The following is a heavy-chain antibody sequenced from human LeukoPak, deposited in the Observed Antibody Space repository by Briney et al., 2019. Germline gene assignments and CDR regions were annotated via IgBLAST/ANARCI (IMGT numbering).Heavy chain of an antibody. Sequence: GGSLRLSCAASGFTFSRYGLHWVRQAPGKGLEWVAVIANDGKDKKYADSVKGRFTISRDNSKSTLYLQMNSLRAEDTAMYYCAKDPQVGAAAYYFDSWDQGTLVTVSS. V-gene: IGHV3-30*18. CDR2: IANDGKDK. D-gene: IGHD2-2*01. J-gene: IGHJ4*02. CDR3: AKDPQVGAAAYYFDS. CDR1: GFTFSRYG.